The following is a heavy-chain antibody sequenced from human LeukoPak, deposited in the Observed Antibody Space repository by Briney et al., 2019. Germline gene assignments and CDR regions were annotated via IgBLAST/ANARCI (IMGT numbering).Heavy chain of an antibody. CDR1: GVSISSSSYY. Sequence: KPSETLSLTCTVSGVSISSSSYYWGWIRQPPGKGLEWIGSIYYSGSTYYNPSLKSRVTISVDTSKNQFSLKLSSVTAADTAVYYCARHRYSGSYSNWGQGTLVTVSS. J-gene: IGHJ4*02. CDR2: IYYSGST. D-gene: IGHD1-26*01. V-gene: IGHV4-39*01. CDR3: ARHRYSGSYSN.